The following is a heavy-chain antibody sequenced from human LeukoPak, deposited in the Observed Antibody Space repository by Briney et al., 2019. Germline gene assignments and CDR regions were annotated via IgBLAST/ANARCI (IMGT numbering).Heavy chain of an antibody. CDR1: GGSISGSSYY. D-gene: IGHD1-26*01. CDR2: IYYGGST. V-gene: IGHV4-39*07. Sequence: SETLSLTCAVSGGSISGSSYYWGWIRQPPGRGLEWIGCIYYGGSTSYNPSLESRVTISVDTSKNQFSLKLSSVTAADTAVYYCASEWELRYWGQGTLVTVSS. J-gene: IGHJ4*02. CDR3: ASEWELRY.